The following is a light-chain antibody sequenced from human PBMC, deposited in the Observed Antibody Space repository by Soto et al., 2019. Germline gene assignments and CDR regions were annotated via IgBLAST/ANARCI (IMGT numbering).Light chain of an antibody. CDR2: DAS. Sequence: IPLTQSPAASSASTCGRGTSTSRASQGISSYLAWYQQKTGPAPKILIYDASSLKTGVPSRFSGSGSGTDFTFTISSLQPEDFATYYCQQYDNLPITFGQGTRLEIK. CDR3: QQYDNLPIT. CDR1: QGISSY. V-gene: IGKV1-33*01. J-gene: IGKJ5*01.